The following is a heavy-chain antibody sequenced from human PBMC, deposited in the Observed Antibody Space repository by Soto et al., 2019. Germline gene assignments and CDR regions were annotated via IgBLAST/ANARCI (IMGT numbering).Heavy chain of an antibody. CDR2: TNQHGTII. D-gene: IGHD3-16*01. J-gene: IGHJ4*02. Sequence: GGSLRLSCEASGSTFSSYWFHWVRQVPGKGLVWVSRTNQHGTIIDYADFVKGRFTISRDNAKNTLYLEMDSLRVEDTAVYYCTRDIGGRGALWGPGTLVTVSS. V-gene: IGHV3-74*01. CDR3: TRDIGGRGAL. CDR1: GSTFSSYW.